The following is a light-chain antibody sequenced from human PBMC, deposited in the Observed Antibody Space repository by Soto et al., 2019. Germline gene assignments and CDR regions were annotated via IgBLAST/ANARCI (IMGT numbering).Light chain of an antibody. CDR2: KAS. J-gene: IGKJ4*01. CDR1: QSISSW. CDR3: QQYNSYSPGLT. Sequence: DIQMTQSPSTLSASVGDRVTITCRASQSISSWLAWYQQKPGKAPKLLIYKASSVESGVPSRFGGSGSGTEFTLIIRSLQPDDFAAYAGQQYNSYSPGLTLGGGTKVEIK. V-gene: IGKV1-5*03.